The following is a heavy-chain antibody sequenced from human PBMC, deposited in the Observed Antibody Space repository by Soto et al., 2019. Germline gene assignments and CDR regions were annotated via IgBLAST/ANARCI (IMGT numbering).Heavy chain of an antibody. D-gene: IGHD3-3*01. Sequence: QVQLVESGGGVVQPGRSLRLSCAASGFTFSSYAMHWVRQAPGKGLEWVAVISYDGGNKYYADSVKGRFTISRDNSKNTLYLQMNSLRAEDTAVYYCARHKRDLRFLEWSYYFDYWGQGTLVTVSS. J-gene: IGHJ4*02. CDR1: GFTFSSYA. V-gene: IGHV3-30-3*01. CDR3: ARHKRDLRFLEWSYYFDY. CDR2: ISYDGGNK.